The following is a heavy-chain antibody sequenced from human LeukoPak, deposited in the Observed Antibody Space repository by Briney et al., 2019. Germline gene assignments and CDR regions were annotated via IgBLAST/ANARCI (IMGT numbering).Heavy chain of an antibody. CDR2: ISGSGGST. D-gene: IGHD3-22*01. V-gene: IGHV3-23*01. Sequence: GGSLRLSCAASGFTFSSYSMTWVRQAPGKGLEWVSAISGSGGSTYYADSVKGRFTISRDNSKNTLYLQMNSLRAEDTAVYYCAKGSYYYDSSGYYFWGQGTLVTVSS. CDR3: AKGSYYYDSSGYYF. CDR1: GFTFSSYS. J-gene: IGHJ4*02.